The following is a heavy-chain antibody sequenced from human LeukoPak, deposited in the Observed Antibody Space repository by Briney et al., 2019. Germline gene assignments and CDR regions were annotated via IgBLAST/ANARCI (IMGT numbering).Heavy chain of an antibody. CDR2: IYNTGTT. J-gene: IGHJ4*02. V-gene: IGHV4-59*01. D-gene: IGHD3-22*01. CDR1: GGSIGNYY. CDR3: AREDSSGYYGYFDY. Sequence: PSETLSLTCTVSGGSIGNYYWSWIRQPPGKGLEWIGYIYNTGTTNYNPSLKSRVTISLDTSKNQFSLKLSSVTAADTAVYYCAREDSSGYYGYFDYWGQGTLVTVSS.